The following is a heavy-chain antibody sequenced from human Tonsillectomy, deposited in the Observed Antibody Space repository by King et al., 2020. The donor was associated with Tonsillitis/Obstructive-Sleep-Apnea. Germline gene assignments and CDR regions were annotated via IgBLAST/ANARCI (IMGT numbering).Heavy chain of an antibody. Sequence: QLVQSGGGLVQPGGSLRLSCEASGFTFSDYWMTWVRQAPGKGLEWVATIKQDGRDKYYVDCVKGRFSISRDNAKNSLYLQMKSVRVEDTAVYFCARDLSGTPGYDYYCLDAWGQGTTVTVSS. J-gene: IGHJ6*02. CDR2: IKQDGRDK. CDR1: GFTFSDYW. V-gene: IGHV3-7*03. CDR3: ARDLSGTPGYDYYCLDA. D-gene: IGHD2-15*01.